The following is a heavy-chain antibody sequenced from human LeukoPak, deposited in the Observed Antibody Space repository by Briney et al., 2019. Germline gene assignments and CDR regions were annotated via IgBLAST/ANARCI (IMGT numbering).Heavy chain of an antibody. CDR1: GFTFSSYA. J-gene: IGHJ4*02. CDR2: ISGRGGST. CDR3: AKEHSSGSLSDY. D-gene: IGHD3-22*01. Sequence: GGSLRLSCAASGFTFSSYAMSWVRQAPGKGLEGGSAISGRGGSTYYADPVKGRFTISRDNSKNTPYLQMNSLRAEDTAVYYCAKEHSSGSLSDYWGQGTLVTVSS. V-gene: IGHV3-23*01.